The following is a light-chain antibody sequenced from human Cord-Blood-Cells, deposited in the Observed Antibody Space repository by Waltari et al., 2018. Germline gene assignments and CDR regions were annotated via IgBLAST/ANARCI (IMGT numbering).Light chain of an antibody. Sequence: QSALTQPASVSGSPGQSITIPCTGTSRYVGGYKYVSWYQQHPGKAPKLVIYDVSKRPSGVSNRFSGSKSGNTASLTISGLQAEDEADYYCSSYTSSSTWVFGGGTKLTVL. V-gene: IGLV2-14*01. CDR2: DVS. J-gene: IGLJ3*02. CDR1: SRYVGGYKY. CDR3: SSYTSSSTWV.